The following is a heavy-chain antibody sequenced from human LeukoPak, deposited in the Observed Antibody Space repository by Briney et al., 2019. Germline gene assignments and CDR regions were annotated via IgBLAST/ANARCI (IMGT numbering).Heavy chain of an antibody. D-gene: IGHD3-3*01. CDR2: INPSGGST. J-gene: IGHJ4*02. V-gene: IGHV1-46*01. Sequence: ASVTVSCKASGYTFTSYYMHWVRQAPGQGLEWMGIINPSGGSTSYAQKFQGRVTMTRDTSTSTVYMELSSLRSEDTAVYYCARGPRVTIFGVARSYYFDYWGQGTLVTVSS. CDR1: GYTFTSYY. CDR3: ARGPRVTIFGVARSYYFDY.